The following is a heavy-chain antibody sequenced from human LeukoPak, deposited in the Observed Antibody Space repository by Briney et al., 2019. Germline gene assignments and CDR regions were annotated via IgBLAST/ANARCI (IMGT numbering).Heavy chain of an antibody. CDR2: INPTGGST. CDR3: ARTAARRFDY. CDR1: GYTFTGYY. J-gene: IGHJ4*02. V-gene: IGHV1-46*01. Sequence: GASVKVSCKASGYTFTGYYMHWVRQAPGQGLERMGIINPTGGSTTYAQKFQGRVTMTRDTSTSTVYMELSSLRSDDTAVYYCARTAARRFDYWGQGTLVTVSS. D-gene: IGHD6-6*01.